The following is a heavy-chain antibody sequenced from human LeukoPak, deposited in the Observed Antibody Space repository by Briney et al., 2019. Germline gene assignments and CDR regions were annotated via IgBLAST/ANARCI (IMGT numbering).Heavy chain of an antibody. CDR1: GFTFDDYA. J-gene: IGHJ4*02. V-gene: IGHV3-9*01. CDR2: ISWNSGSI. Sequence: PGRSLRLSCAASGFTFDDYAMHWVRQAPGKSLEWVSGISWNSGSIGYADSVKGRFTISRDNAKNSLYLQMNSLRAEDTALYYCAKDMDSYTAMVKGPFDYWGQGTLVTVSS. D-gene: IGHD5-18*01. CDR3: AKDMDSYTAMVKGPFDY.